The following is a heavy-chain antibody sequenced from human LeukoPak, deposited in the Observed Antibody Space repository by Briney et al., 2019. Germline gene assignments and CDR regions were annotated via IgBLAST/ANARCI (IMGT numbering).Heavy chain of an antibody. CDR3: AKAFGYCSTATCYDFDN. J-gene: IGHJ4*02. CDR2: MSGSGGNT. CDR1: RFTFSSYA. V-gene: IGHV3-23*01. D-gene: IGHD2-2*01. Sequence: GGSLRLSCAASRFTFSSYAMSWVRHAPGKGLEWVSGMSGSGGNTYYADSVKGRFTISRDSSKNTLYLQMNSLRAEDTAVYYCAKAFGYCSTATCYDFDNWGQGTLVTVSS.